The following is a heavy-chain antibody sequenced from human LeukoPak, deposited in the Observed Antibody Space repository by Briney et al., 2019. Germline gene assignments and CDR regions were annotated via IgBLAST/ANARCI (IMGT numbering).Heavy chain of an antibody. J-gene: IGHJ4*02. CDR1: GYSISSGFY. V-gene: IGHV4-38-2*02. CDR3: ARGFRGPNFDY. Sequence: SETLSLTCTVSGYSISSGFYWGWIRQPPGEGLQYIGSIHYSGTTFYNPSLKSRVTISVDTSKNHFSLRLSSVTAADTAVYYCARGFRGPNFDYWGQGTLVTVSS. CDR2: IHYSGTT. D-gene: IGHD3-10*01.